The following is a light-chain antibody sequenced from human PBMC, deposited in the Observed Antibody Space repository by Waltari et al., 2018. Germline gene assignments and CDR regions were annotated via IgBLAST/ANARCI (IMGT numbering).Light chain of an antibody. J-gene: IGKJ1*01. CDR3: QQSHTAPRT. Sequence: DIQMTQPPCSLSASVGDRVPITCRASQSRTKSLNWQQQKPGKAPKRLIYAAASLKSGVPSRFSGSGSGTEFTLTIRSLQPEDFATYYCQQSHTAPRTFGQGIKVEIK. V-gene: IGKV1-39*01. CDR1: QSRTKS. CDR2: AAA.